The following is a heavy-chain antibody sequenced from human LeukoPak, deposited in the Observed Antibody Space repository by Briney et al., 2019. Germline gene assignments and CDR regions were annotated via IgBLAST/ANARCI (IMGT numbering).Heavy chain of an antibody. CDR3: ARETTSGREPTSGRPLDY. J-gene: IGHJ4*02. V-gene: IGHV4-4*07. CDR2: MYSTASN. D-gene: IGHD5-12*01. Sequence: PSKTLSLTCTASGWTISGYCWTWIRQPAGKGLEWIGRMYSTASNKYNSSLKDRVTMSLDTSKHHFSLNLTSVTAADTAVYYCARETTSGREPTSGRPLDYWGQGTLVTVSS. CDR1: GWTISGYC.